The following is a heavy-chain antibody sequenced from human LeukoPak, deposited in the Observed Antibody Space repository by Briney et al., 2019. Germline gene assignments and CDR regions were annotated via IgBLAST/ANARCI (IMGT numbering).Heavy chain of an antibody. CDR1: GFILRSHA. CDR2: ISSNGGST. CDR3: VKATYYYGSGSYYKAVGYFDY. D-gene: IGHD3-10*01. J-gene: IGHJ4*02. V-gene: IGHV3-64D*06. Sequence: GGSLRLSCSASGFILRSHAMHWVRQAPGKGLEYVSAISSNGGSTYYADSVKGRFTISRDNSKNTLYLQMSSLRAEDTAVYYCVKATYYYGSGSYYKAVGYFDYWGQGTLVTVSS.